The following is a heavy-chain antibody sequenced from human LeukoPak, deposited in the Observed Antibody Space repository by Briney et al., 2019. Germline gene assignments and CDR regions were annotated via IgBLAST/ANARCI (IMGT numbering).Heavy chain of an antibody. V-gene: IGHV1-18*01. CDR1: GYTFTSYG. CDR3: ALISYCTSVTCYFLDY. CDR2: ISAYNGNT. Sequence: ASVKVSCKASGYTFTSYGISWVRQAPGQGLEWMGWISAYNGNTNYAQKLQGRVTMTTDTSTSTAYMELRSLRSDDTAVYYCALISYCTSVTCYFLDYWGQGTLVSVSS. D-gene: IGHD2-8*01. J-gene: IGHJ4*02.